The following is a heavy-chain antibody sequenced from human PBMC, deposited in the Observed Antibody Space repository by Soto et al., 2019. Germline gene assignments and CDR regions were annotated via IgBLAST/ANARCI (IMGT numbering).Heavy chain of an antibody. CDR2: ISYDGSEK. Sequence: PWGSLRLSCAASGFTFSSYGMHWVRQAPGKGLEWVAVISYDGSEKYHADSVKGRFTISRDNSKNTLYLQMNSLRAEDTAVYYCARKPETGTTVPFDYWGQGTLVTVSS. J-gene: IGHJ4*02. D-gene: IGHD1-1*01. V-gene: IGHV3-30*03. CDR1: GFTFSSYG. CDR3: ARKPETGTTVPFDY.